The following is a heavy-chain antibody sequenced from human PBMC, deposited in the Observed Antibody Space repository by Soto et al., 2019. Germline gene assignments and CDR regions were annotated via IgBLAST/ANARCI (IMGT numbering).Heavy chain of an antibody. CDR3: AKNRGGPQATWFFDF. J-gene: IGHJ2*01. CDR1: GFIFSGYA. V-gene: IGHV3-23*01. CDR2: VTNGGGGGL. Sequence: EVQLLESGGDLVQPGGSLRLSCAASGFIFSGYAMGWVRQAPGKGLEWVSTVTNGGGGGLYYADSVRGRFTISRDNSKNTLYLQMNSLSAEDTALYYCAKNRGGPQATWFFDFWGRDTLVTVSS.